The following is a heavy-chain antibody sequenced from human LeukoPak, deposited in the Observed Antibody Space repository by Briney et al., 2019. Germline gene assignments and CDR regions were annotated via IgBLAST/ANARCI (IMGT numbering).Heavy chain of an antibody. CDR3: ARGHGDYSYYFDY. CDR1: GYSFPSSW. J-gene: IGHJ4*02. CDR2: IYPGDSDS. V-gene: IGHV5-51*01. D-gene: IGHD4-17*01. Sequence: GEFLKFSCKGSGYSFPSSWIGWVRQMPGKGLEWMGIIYPGDSDSRYSPSFQGQVTISADKSINTAYLQWSSLKASDTAIYYCARGHGDYSYYFDYWGQGTLVTVSS.